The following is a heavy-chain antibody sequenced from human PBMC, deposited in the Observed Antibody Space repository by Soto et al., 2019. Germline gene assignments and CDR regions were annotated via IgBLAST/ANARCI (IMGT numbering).Heavy chain of an antibody. V-gene: IGHV3-23*01. CDR2: IRGSGGST. D-gene: IGHD6-13*01. CDR3: AKENGYSSSWFEFDY. CDR1: GLPFSSYA. J-gene: IGHJ4*02. Sequence: EVQLLESGGGLVQPGGSLRLSCAASGLPFSSYAMTWVRQAPGKGLGWVSAIRGSGGSTYYADSLKGRFTISRDNSKNTLYLQMNSLRAEDTAVYYCAKENGYSSSWFEFDYWGQGTLVTVSS.